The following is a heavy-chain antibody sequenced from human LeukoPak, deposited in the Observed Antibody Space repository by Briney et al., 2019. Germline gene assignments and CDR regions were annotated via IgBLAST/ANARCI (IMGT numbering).Heavy chain of an antibody. CDR3: ARHDNDDDFDY. V-gene: IGHV7-4-1*02. J-gene: IGHJ4*02. CDR2: INMYTANP. D-gene: IGHD3-16*01. CDR1: GYTFTNYT. Sequence: ASVKVSCKASGYTFTNYTINWVRLAPGQGLEWMGWINMYTANPAYAQGFTERFVFSLDTSVTTAYLQISNLKTEDTAVYYCARHDNDDDFDYWGQGTLVTVSS.